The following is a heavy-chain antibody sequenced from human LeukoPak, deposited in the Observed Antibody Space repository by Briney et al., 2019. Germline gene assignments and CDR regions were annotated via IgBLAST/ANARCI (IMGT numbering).Heavy chain of an antibody. V-gene: IGHV1-18*01. CDR3: ARDLSGYDPLDY. CDR2: ISAYNGNT. CDR1: GYTXTSYG. Sequence: ASVKVSCKASGYTXTSYGISWVRQAPGQGLEWMGWISAYNGNTNYAQKLQGRVTMTTDTSTSTAYMELRSLRSDDTAVYYCARDLSGYDPLDYWGQGTLVTVSS. J-gene: IGHJ4*02. D-gene: IGHD5-12*01.